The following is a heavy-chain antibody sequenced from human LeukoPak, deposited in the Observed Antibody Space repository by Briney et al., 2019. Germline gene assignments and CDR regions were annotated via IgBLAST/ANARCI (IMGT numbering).Heavy chain of an antibody. CDR1: GFTFSSYE. CDR3: ARHLPPYNWFDP. CDR2: ISSSGSTI. J-gene: IGHJ5*02. Sequence: PGGSLRLSCAASGFTFSSYEMNWVRQAPGKGLEWVSYISSSGSTIYYADSVKGGFTISRDNAKNSLYLQMNSLRAEDTAVYYCARHLPPYNWFDPWGQGTLVTVSS. V-gene: IGHV3-48*03.